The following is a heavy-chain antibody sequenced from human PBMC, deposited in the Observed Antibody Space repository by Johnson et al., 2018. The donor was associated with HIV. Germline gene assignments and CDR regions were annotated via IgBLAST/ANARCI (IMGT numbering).Heavy chain of an antibody. CDR1: GFTFSSYA. J-gene: IGHJ3*02. D-gene: IGHD5-18*01. Sequence: VQLMESGGGLVQPGGSLRLSCAASGFTFSSYAMSWVRQAPGKGLEWVSGISWNSCSIDYADSVRGRFTISRDNAKNSLYLQMNSLRAEDTALYYCAKDREGIQLWLGRMSFDIRGQGTMVTVSS. V-gene: IGHV3-9*01. CDR3: AKDREGIQLWLGRMSFDI. CDR2: ISWNSCSI.